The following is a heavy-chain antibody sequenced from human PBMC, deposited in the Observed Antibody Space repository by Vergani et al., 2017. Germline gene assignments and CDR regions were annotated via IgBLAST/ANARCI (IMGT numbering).Heavy chain of an antibody. J-gene: IGHJ6*02. CDR3: ARDPPRFLEWPNYYGMDV. V-gene: IGHV1-18*01. CDR1: GYTFTSYG. Sequence: QVQLVQSGAEVKKPGASVKVSCKASGYTFTSYGISWVRQAPGQGLEWMGWISAYNGNTNYAQKLQGRVTMTTDTSTSTAYMDLRSLRSDDTAVYYCARDPPRFLEWPNYYGMDVWGQGTTVTVSS. CDR2: ISAYNGNT. D-gene: IGHD3-3*01.